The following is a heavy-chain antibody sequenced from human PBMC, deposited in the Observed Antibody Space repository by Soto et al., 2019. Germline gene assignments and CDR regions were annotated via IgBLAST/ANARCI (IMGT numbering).Heavy chain of an antibody. D-gene: IGHD3-10*01. CDR1: GFTFSSYS. CDR2: FRTGGDDGTT. CDR3: AKKVNSGPGSQYFDS. J-gene: IGHJ4*02. Sequence: GGSLRLSCAASGFTFSSYSMSWVRQAPGKGLEWVSGFRTGGDDGTTYYADSVKGRFTISRDNSKNTLFLQMNSLRVEDTAIYYCAKKVNSGPGSQYFDSWVQGTLVTVSS. V-gene: IGHV3-23*01.